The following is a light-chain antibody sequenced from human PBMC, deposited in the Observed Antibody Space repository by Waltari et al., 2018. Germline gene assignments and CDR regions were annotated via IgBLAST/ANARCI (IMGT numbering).Light chain of an antibody. CDR3: CSYAGNYIMI. Sequence: QSVLTQPRSVSGSRGQSVTISCTGNKSDVGAYDSVSWYQHHPGKVPKLMIYDVRRRPSGVPPRFPGSKSGNSASLTISGLQTEDEADYYCCSYAGNYIMIFGGGTKVTVL. CDR1: KSDVGAYDS. V-gene: IGLV2-11*01. CDR2: DVR. J-gene: IGLJ2*01.